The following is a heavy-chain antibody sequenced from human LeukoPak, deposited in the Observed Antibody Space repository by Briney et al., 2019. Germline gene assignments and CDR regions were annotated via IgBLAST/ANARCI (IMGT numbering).Heavy chain of an antibody. J-gene: IGHJ6*02. V-gene: IGHV4-61*02. CDR3: ARAHSIASYYYGVDV. D-gene: IGHD2/OR15-2a*01. CDR1: RGSISSGNYY. CDR2: IYNNGST. Sequence: SQTLSLTCTVSRGSISSGNYYWSWIRQPAGKGLEWVGRIYNNGSTNYNPSLKSRVTISLDTSKNQFSLKLSSVTAADTAVYYCARAHSIASYYYGVDVWGQGTTVTVSS.